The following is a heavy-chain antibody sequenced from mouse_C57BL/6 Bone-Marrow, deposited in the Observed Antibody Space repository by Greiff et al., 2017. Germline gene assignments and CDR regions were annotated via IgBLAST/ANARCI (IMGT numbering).Heavy chain of an antibody. J-gene: IGHJ2*01. Sequence: EVHLVESGGGLVKPGGSLKLSCAASGFTFSSYAMSWVRQTPEKRLEWVATISDGGSYTYYPDNVKGRFTISGDNAKNNLYLQMSHLKSEDTAMYYCARDPLYYGNYDYWGQGTTLTVSS. CDR3: ARDPLYYGNYDY. D-gene: IGHD2-1*01. V-gene: IGHV5-4*01. CDR1: GFTFSSYA. CDR2: ISDGGSYT.